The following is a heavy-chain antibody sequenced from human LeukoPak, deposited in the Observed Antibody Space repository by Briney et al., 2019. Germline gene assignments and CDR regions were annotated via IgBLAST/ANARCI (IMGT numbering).Heavy chain of an antibody. CDR1: GLTFNSYA. Sequence: SGGSLRLSCAASGLTFNSYAMSWVRQAPGKGLEWVSGISGSGGNTYYADSVKGRFTISRDNSRNTLYLQMNSLTADDTAVYYCAKSRGYSNTSPFDYWGQGTLVAVSS. V-gene: IGHV3-23*01. D-gene: IGHD6-13*01. CDR3: AKSRGYSNTSPFDY. CDR2: ISGSGGNT. J-gene: IGHJ4*02.